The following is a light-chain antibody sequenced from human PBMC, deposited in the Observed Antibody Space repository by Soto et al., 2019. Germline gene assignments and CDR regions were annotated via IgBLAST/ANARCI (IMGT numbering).Light chain of an antibody. CDR3: QHRSEWPVS. CDR2: DAS. J-gene: IGKJ5*01. Sequence: DIVMTQTPATLSVSPGERATLSRRASQSVRRYLAWYQQKPGQAPRLLISDASNRATGIPARFSGSGSGTDFTLTISSLEPEDFAVYYCQHRSEWPVSLGQGTRLEIK. CDR1: QSVRRY. V-gene: IGKV3-11*01.